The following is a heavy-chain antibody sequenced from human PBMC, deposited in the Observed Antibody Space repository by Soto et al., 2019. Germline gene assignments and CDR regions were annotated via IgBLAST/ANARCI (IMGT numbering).Heavy chain of an antibody. Sequence: QVQLVQSGAEVKKPGASVKVSCKASGYTFTSYYMHWGRQAPGQGLEWMGIINPSGGSTSYAQKFQGRVTITRDTSTSTVYMELSSLRSEDTAVYYCARQRWLYYFDYWGQGTLVTVSS. CDR2: INPSGGST. CDR1: GYTFTSYY. V-gene: IGHV1-46*01. J-gene: IGHJ4*02. CDR3: ARQRWLYYFDY. D-gene: IGHD4-17*01.